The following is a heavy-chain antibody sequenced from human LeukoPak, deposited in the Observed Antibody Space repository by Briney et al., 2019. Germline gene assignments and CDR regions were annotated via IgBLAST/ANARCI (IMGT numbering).Heavy chain of an antibody. CDR3: ASPRRAYSGHYFDY. V-gene: IGHV1-69*13. Sequence: SVKVSCKASGGTFSSYAISWVRQAPGQGLEWMGGIIPIFGTANYAQKFQGRVTITADESTSTAYMELSSLRSEDTAVCYCASPRRAYSGHYFDYWGQGTLVTVSS. CDR2: IIPIFGTA. J-gene: IGHJ4*02. CDR1: GGTFSSYA. D-gene: IGHD2-15*01.